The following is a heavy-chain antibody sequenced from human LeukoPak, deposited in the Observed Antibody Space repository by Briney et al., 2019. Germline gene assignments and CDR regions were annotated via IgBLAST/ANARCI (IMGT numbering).Heavy chain of an antibody. CDR2: ISSSSSTI. J-gene: IGHJ6*02. D-gene: IGHD4-17*01. V-gene: IGHV3-48*01. Sequence: PGGSLRLSCAASGFTFSSYSMNWVRQAPGKGLEWVSYISSSSSTIYYADSVKGRFTISRDNAKNSLYLQMNSLRAEDTAVYYCARDPLPTVPTPTGMDVWGQGTTVTVSS. CDR3: ARDPLPTVPTPTGMDV. CDR1: GFTFSSYS.